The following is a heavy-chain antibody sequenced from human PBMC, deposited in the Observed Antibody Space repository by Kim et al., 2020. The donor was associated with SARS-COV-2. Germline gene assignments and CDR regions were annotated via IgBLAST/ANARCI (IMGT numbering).Heavy chain of an antibody. Sequence: GGSLRLSCSASGFTFSSYAMHWVRQAPGKGLEYVSAISSNGGSTYYADSVKGRFTISRDNSKNTLYLQMSSLRAEDTAVYYCVKGVSIVVVPAGPLGTQFDYWGQGTLVTVSS. D-gene: IGHD2-2*01. CDR1: GFTFSSYA. CDR3: VKGVSIVVVPAGPLGTQFDY. CDR2: ISSNGGST. J-gene: IGHJ4*02. V-gene: IGHV3-64D*06.